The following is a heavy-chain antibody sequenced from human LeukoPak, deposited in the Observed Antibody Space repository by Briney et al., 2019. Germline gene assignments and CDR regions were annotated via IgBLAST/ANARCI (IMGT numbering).Heavy chain of an antibody. CDR2: INHSGST. CDR1: GGSFSGYY. CDR3: ARGGSRFLEWLLSHPYNWFDP. D-gene: IGHD3-3*01. V-gene: IGHV4-34*01. Sequence: KPSGTLSLTCAVYGGSFSGYYWSWIRQPPGKGLEWTGEINHSGSTNYNPSLKSRVTISVDTSKNQFSLKLSSVTAADTAVYYCARGGSRFLEWLLSHPYNWFDPWGQGTLVTVSS. J-gene: IGHJ5*02.